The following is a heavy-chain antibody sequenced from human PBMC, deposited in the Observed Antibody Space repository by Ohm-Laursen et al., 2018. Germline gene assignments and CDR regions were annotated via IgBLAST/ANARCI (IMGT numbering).Heavy chain of an antibody. D-gene: IGHD3-22*01. J-gene: IGHJ4*02. CDR1: GFTFDDYA. Sequence: SLRLSCAASGFTFDDYAMHWVRQAPGKGLEWVSGISWNSGSIGYADSVKGRFTISRDNAKNSLYLQMNSLRAEDTALYYCAKGNSYDNSGFYYFDYWGQGTLVTVSS. V-gene: IGHV3-9*01. CDR3: AKGNSYDNSGFYYFDY. CDR2: ISWNSGSI.